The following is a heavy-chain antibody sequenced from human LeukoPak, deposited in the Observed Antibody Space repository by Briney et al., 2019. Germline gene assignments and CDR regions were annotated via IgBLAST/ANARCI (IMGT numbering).Heavy chain of an antibody. D-gene: IGHD2-15*01. V-gene: IGHV1-46*01. J-gene: IGHJ3*01. Sequence: ASVKVSCKASGYTFTSYYVHWVRQAPGQGLEWMGIISPSGASTSYAQKFQGRVTMTRYMSTSTVYMELSSLISEDTAVYYCARGSSRGPRDAFDFWGQGTMVTLSS. CDR3: ARGSSRGPRDAFDF. CDR1: GYTFTSYY. CDR2: ISPSGAST.